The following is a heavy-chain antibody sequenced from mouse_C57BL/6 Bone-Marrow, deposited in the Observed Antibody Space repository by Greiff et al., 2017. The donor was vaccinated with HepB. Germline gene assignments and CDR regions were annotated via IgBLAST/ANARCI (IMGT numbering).Heavy chain of an antibody. CDR2: ISSGSSTI. CDR3: ATPTSFYGYDPFAY. CDR1: GFTFSDYG. J-gene: IGHJ3*01. V-gene: IGHV5-17*01. D-gene: IGHD2-2*01. Sequence: EVKLVESGGGLVKPGGSLKLSCAASGFTFSDYGMHWVRQAPEKGLEWVAYISSGSSTIYYADTVKGRFTISRDNAKNTLFLQMTSLRSEDTAMYYCATPTSFYGYDPFAYWGQGTLVTVSA.